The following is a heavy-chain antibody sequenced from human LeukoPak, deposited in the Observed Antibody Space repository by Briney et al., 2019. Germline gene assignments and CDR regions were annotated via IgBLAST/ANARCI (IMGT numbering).Heavy chain of an antibody. CDR2: IYTSGST. J-gene: IGHJ6*03. CDR1: GGSISSGSYY. V-gene: IGHV4-61*02. D-gene: IGHD5-12*01. CDR3: ARDRHGYDSYNYFYYMDV. Sequence: SETLSLTCTVSGGSISSGSYYWSWIRQPAGKGLEWIVRIYTSGSTNYNPSLKSRVIISVDTSKSQFSLKLSSVTAADTAVYYCARDRHGYDSYNYFYYMDVWGKGTTVTISS.